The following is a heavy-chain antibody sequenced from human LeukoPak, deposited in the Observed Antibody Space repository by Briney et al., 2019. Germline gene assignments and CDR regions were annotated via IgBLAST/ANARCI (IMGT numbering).Heavy chain of an antibody. D-gene: IGHD3-3*01. J-gene: IGHJ4*02. V-gene: IGHV3-30*04. CDR1: GFTFSSYA. CDR2: ISYDGSNK. Sequence: GGSLRLSCAASGFTFSSYAMHWVRQAPGKGLEWVAVISYDGSNKYYADSVKGRFTISRDNSKNTLYLQMNSLRAEDTAVYYCARMSEDYWGQGTLVTVSS. CDR3: ARMSEDY.